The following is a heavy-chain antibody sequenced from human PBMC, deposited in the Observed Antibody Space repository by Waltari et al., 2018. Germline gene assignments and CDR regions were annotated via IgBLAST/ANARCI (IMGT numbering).Heavy chain of an antibody. Sequence: EVQLVESGGGLVQPGGSLRLSCAASGFSFSSYELNWVRQAPGKGLEWVSYITSDGSTIHYADSVRGRFTISRDNAEKSLFLQMNSLTAEDTAVYYCVRVVNGARQDSWGQGTLVTVSS. CDR1: GFSFSSYE. J-gene: IGHJ5*02. D-gene: IGHD2-8*01. CDR3: VRVVNGARQDS. CDR2: ITSDGSTI. V-gene: IGHV3-48*03.